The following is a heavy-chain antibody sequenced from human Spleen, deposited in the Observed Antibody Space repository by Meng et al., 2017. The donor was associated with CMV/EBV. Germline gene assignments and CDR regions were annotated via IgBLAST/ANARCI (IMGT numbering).Heavy chain of an antibody. CDR1: GFTFSDYY. V-gene: IGHV3-11*04. CDR2: ISSSGSTI. Sequence: GESLKISCAASGFTFSDYYMSWIRQAPGKGLEWVSYISSSGSTIYYADSVKGRFTISRDNAKNSLYLQMNSLRVEDTAVYYCARGQSSHYYYDTTYVDGIFDYWGQGTLVTVSS. J-gene: IGHJ4*02. D-gene: IGHD3-22*01. CDR3: ARGQSSHYYYDTTYVDGIFDY.